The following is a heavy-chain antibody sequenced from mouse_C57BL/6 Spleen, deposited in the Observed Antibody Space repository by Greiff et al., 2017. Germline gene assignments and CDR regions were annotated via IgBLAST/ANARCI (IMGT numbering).Heavy chain of an antibody. D-gene: IGHD2-4*01. J-gene: IGHJ2*01. CDR1: GYAFSSSW. CDR2: IYPGDGDT. Sequence: QVQLKQSGPELVKPGASVKISCKASGYAFSSSWMNWVKQRPGKGLEWIGRIYPGDGDTNYNGKFKGKATLTADKSSSTAYMQLSSLTSEDSAVYFCARYDYDVKGPYFDDWGQGTTLTVSS. V-gene: IGHV1-82*01. CDR3: ARYDYDVKGPYFDD.